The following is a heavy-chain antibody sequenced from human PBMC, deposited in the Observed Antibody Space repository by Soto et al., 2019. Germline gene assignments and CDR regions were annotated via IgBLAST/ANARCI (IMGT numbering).Heavy chain of an antibody. CDR1: GFTFSDYY. V-gene: IGHV3-11*01. CDR2: ISSSGSTI. Sequence: PGGSLRLSCAASGFTFSDYYMSWIRQAPGKGLEWVSYISSSGSTIYYADSVKGRFTISRDNAKNSLYLQMNSLRAEDTAVYYCARLGDCGVCSNTLDYWGQGTLVTVSS. J-gene: IGHJ4*02. D-gene: IGHD2-8*01. CDR3: ARLGDCGVCSNTLDY.